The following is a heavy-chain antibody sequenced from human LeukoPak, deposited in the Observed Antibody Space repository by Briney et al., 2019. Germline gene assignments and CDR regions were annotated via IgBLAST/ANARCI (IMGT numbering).Heavy chain of an antibody. CDR2: ISSSGSTI. V-gene: IGHV3-48*03. CDR1: GFTFSSYE. J-gene: IGHJ4*02. CDR3: AKGGRYFDWLSWEGLLDY. Sequence: PGGSLRLSCAASGFTFSSYEMNWVRHAPGKGLEWVSYISSSGSTIYYADSVKGRFTISRDNSKNSLYLQMNSLRSEDTALYYCAKGGRYFDWLSWEGLLDYWGQGTLVTVSS. D-gene: IGHD3-9*01.